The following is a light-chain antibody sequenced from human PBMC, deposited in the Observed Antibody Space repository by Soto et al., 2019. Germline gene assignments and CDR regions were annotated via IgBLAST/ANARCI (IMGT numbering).Light chain of an antibody. CDR1: QSISSY. V-gene: IGKV1-39*01. CDR3: QQADTFPIT. CDR2: AAS. Sequence: DIQMTQSPSSRSASVGDRVTMTCRASQSISSYLNWYQQKPGKAPKLLIYAASSLQSGVPSRFSGSGFGTDFTLTISSLQPEDSAIYYCQQADTFPITFGQGTRLEIK. J-gene: IGKJ5*01.